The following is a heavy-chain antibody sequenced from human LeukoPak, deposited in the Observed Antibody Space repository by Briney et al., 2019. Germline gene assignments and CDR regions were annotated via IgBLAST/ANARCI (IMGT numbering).Heavy chain of an antibody. V-gene: IGHV1-8*01. CDR3: ARRGLCPPGSDY. D-gene: IGHD3-10*01. Sequence: ASVKVSCTASGYTFTSYDIKWVRQATGQGLEWMGWMNPNSGNTGYAQKFQGRVTMTRNTSISTAYMELSSLRSEDTAVYHCARRGLCPPGSDYWGQGTLVTVSS. CDR2: MNPNSGNT. CDR1: GYTFTSYD. J-gene: IGHJ4*02.